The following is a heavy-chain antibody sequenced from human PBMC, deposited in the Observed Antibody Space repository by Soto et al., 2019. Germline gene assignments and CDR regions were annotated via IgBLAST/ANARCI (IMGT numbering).Heavy chain of an antibody. CDR1: GFTFSAYW. CDR3: TKGEYEGIDA. Sequence: PRLSCAASGFTFSAYWMHWTRQAPVKGLVWVSRTNTDGTGTSDADSGEGGCTNCRETEKNMLCLPMSSLSAEDTVEYSYTKGEYEGIDAWCQGTKVNVCS. D-gene: IGHD4-17*01. CDR2: TNTDGTGT. V-gene: IGHV3-74*03. J-gene: IGHJ6*02.